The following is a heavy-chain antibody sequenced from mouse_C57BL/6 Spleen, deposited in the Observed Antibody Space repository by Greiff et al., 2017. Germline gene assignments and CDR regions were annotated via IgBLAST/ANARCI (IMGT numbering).Heavy chain of an antibody. J-gene: IGHJ2*01. CDR1: GFNIKDDY. V-gene: IGHV14-4*01. CDR2: IDPENGDT. Sequence: EVKLEESGAELVRPGASVKLSCTASGFNIKDDYMHWVKQRPEQGLEWIGWIDPENGDTEYASKFQGKATITADTSSNTAYLQLSSLTSEDTAVYYCTTTAYYFDYWGQGTTLTVSS. CDR3: TTTAYYFDY. D-gene: IGHD1-2*01.